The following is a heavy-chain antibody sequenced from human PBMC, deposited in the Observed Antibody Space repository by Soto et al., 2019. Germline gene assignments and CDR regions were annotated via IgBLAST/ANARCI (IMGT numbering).Heavy chain of an antibody. CDR1: GFTFSTYW. CDR2: IKQDGSEK. V-gene: IGHV3-7*01. CDR3: VRDWSTFWGMDV. J-gene: IGHJ6*02. Sequence: LRLSCAASGFTFSTYWMNWVRQAPGKGLEWVASIKQDGSEKYYVDSVKGRFAISRDNAKESLFLQMNNLRAEDTAVYYCVRDWSTFWGMDVWGQGTTVTVSS.